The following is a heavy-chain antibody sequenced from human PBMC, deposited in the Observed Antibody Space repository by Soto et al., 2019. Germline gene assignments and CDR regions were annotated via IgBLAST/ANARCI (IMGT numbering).Heavy chain of an antibody. V-gene: IGHV3-9*01. CDR1: GFTFDDYA. Sequence: EVQLVESGGGLVQPGRSLRLSCAASGFTFDDYAMHWVRQAPGKGLEWVSGISWNSGSIGYADSVKGRFTISRDNAKNSLYLQMNSLRAEDTALYYCAKDRIAVAGNDAFDIWGQGTMVTVSS. CDR3: AKDRIAVAGNDAFDI. CDR2: ISWNSGSI. J-gene: IGHJ3*02. D-gene: IGHD6-19*01.